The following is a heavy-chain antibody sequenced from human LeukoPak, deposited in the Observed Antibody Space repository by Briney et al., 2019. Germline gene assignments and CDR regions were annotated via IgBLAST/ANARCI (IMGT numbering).Heavy chain of an antibody. V-gene: IGHV1-2*02. J-gene: IGHJ1*01. CDR1: GYTFTGYY. Sequence: ASVKVSCKASGYTFTGYYMHWVRQAPGQGLERMGWINPNSGGTNYAQKFQGRVTMTRDTSISTAYMELSRLRSDDTAVYYCARDLSDIAAAPFFQHWGQGTLVTVSS. CDR2: INPNSGGT. D-gene: IGHD6-13*01. CDR3: ARDLSDIAAAPFFQH.